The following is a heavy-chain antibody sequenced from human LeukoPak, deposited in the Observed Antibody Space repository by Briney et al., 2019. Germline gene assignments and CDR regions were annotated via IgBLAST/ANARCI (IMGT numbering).Heavy chain of an antibody. J-gene: IGHJ5*02. CDR2: INPNSGGT. CDR1: GYTFTGYY. Sequence: ASVKVSCKASGYTFTGYYMHWVRQAPGQGLEWMGWINPNSGGTNYAQKFQGRVTMTRDTSISTAYMELSRLRSDDMAVYYCASSIVGATKSWFDPWGQGTLVTVSS. V-gene: IGHV1-2*02. CDR3: ASSIVGATKSWFDP. D-gene: IGHD1-26*01.